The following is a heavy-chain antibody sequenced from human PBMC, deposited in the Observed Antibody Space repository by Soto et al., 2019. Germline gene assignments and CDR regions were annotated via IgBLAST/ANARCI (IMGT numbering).Heavy chain of an antibody. CDR1: GGSFSGYY. J-gene: IGHJ4*02. D-gene: IGHD5-18*01. Sequence: PSETLSLTCAVYGGSFSGYYGSWIRQPPGKGLEWIGEINHSGSTNYNPSLKSRVTISVDTSKNQFSLKLSSVTAADTAVYYCASGEDTLWAFDYSGQGTLVTVSS. V-gene: IGHV4-34*01. CDR3: ASGEDTLWAFDY. CDR2: INHSGST.